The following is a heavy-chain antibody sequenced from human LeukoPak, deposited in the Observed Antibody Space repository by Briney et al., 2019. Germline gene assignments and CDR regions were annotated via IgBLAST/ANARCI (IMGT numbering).Heavy chain of an antibody. CDR3: ARAYYDFWSGYRTPFDY. Sequence: SETLSLTCTVSGGSISSSSYYWGWIRQPPGKGLEWIGSIYYSGSTYYNPSLKSRVTISVDTSKSQFSLKLSSVTAADTAVYYCARAYYDFWSGYRTPFDYWGQGTLVTVSS. J-gene: IGHJ4*02. CDR1: GGSISSSSYY. CDR2: IYYSGST. V-gene: IGHV4-39*07. D-gene: IGHD3-3*01.